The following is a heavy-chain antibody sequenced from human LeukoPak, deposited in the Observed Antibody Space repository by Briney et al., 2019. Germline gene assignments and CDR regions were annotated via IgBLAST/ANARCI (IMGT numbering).Heavy chain of an antibody. CDR1: EHTFTSYA. CDR2: INAGNGNT. J-gene: IGHJ3*02. V-gene: IGHV1-3*01. CDR3: ARDTGGGYNFYAFDI. Sequence: ALVNLSYNPAEHTFTSYAMHWWPQAPGQRRGGMGWINAGNGNTKYSQKFQGGVTITRDTSASTAYMELSSLRAEDTAVYYCARDTGGGYNFYAFDIWGQGTMVTVSS. D-gene: IGHD5-24*01.